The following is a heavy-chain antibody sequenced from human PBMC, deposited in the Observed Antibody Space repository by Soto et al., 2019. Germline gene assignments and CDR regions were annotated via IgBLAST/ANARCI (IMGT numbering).Heavy chain of an antibody. D-gene: IGHD6-19*01. CDR1: GGTFRTYA. CDR2: IIPIFGKV. V-gene: IGHV1-69*12. Sequence: QVQLLHSGAEVKKPGSSVRVSCEASGGTFRTYAISWVRQAPGQGLEWMGEIIPIFGKVNYAQKFQGRVPITADESTTTVYMDLRSLTSEDTAVYYCAKGAVAGTPTSYYYYGMDVWGQGTTVTVS. CDR3: AKGAVAGTPTSYYYYGMDV. J-gene: IGHJ6*02.